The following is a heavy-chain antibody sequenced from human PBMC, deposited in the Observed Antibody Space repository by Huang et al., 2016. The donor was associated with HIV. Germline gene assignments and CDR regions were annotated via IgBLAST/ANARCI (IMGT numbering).Heavy chain of an antibody. Sequence: QVQLEQSGPAVRKPGSSVKVSCQASGGSFSDQIISWVRQATGQRCEWMGGIIPLFRAPAYAQEFKGRVTMTADESTATIYMELNSLTSEDTAVYYCAMSLRYQYDSRSYWGRYFDYWGQGTLVTVSS. CDR1: GGSFSDQI. V-gene: IGHV1-69*01. J-gene: IGHJ4*02. CDR2: IIPLFRAP. CDR3: AMSLRYQYDSRSYWGRYFDY. D-gene: IGHD3-16*01.